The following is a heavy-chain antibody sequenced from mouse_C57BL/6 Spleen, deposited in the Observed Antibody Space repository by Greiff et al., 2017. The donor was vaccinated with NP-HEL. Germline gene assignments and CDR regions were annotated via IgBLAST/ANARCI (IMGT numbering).Heavy chain of an antibody. Sequence: EVQVVESGPGLVKPSQSLSLTCSVTGYSITSGYYWNWIRQFPGNKLEWMGYISYDGSNNYNPSLKNRISITRDTSKNQFFLKLNSVTTEDTATYYCAREVTSRGFDYWGQGTTLTVSS. D-gene: IGHD2-1*01. CDR1: GYSITSGYY. V-gene: IGHV3-6*01. CDR2: ISYDGSN. J-gene: IGHJ2*01. CDR3: AREVTSRGFDY.